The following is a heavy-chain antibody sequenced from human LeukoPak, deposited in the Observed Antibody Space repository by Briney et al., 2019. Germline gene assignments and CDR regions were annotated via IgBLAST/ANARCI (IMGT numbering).Heavy chain of an antibody. CDR1: GFTFRSYA. CDR2: IPYDGSNK. J-gene: IGHJ4*02. CDR3: ARAPALEGASKAYFEY. V-gene: IGHV3-30*04. Sequence: GGSLRLSCAGSGFTFRSYAMHWVRQAPGKGLEWVAVIPYDGSNKYCADSGRFTISRDNSKNTLYLQMNSLRAEDTAVYYCARAPALEGASKAYFEYWGQGTLVTVSS. D-gene: IGHD1-26*01.